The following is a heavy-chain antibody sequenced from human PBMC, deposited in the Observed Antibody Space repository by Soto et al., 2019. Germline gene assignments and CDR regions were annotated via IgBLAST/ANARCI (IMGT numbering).Heavy chain of an antibody. CDR1: GYTFTNYA. CDR2: IHADNGNT. Sequence: QVQLVQSGAQVKKPGASVKVSCKASGYTFTNYALHWVRQAPGRRLEWMGWIHADNGNTKYSQSFQGRVTMTRDTSASTGHMDLSSLRSDDTAVYYCARVLYCGYDFNLAFDIWGQGTMVTVSS. D-gene: IGHD5-12*01. CDR3: ARVLYCGYDFNLAFDI. V-gene: IGHV1-3*01. J-gene: IGHJ3*02.